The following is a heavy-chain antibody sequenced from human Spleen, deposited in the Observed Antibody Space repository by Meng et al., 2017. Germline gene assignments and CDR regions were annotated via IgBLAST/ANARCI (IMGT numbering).Heavy chain of an antibody. Sequence: GGSLRLSCAASGFTFTSYGMHWVRQAPGMGVQWVAVIWYDGSNKYYADSVKGRFTISRDNSKNTLYLQMNSLRAEDTAVYYCARAYCGGDCFSAYYFDYWGQGTLVTVSS. CDR1: GFTFTSYG. J-gene: IGHJ4*02. CDR2: IWYDGSNK. V-gene: IGHV3-33*01. D-gene: IGHD2-21*02. CDR3: ARAYCGGDCFSAYYFDY.